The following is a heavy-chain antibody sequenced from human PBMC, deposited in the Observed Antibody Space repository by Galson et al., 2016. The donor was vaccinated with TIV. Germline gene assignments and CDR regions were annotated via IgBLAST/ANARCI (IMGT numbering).Heavy chain of an antibody. J-gene: IGHJ4*02. Sequence: QSGAEVTKPGGSLKISCKASGYSLSSFWVGWVRQTPGKGLEWMGIIYPRDSDIKYSPSFQGQVTISADESVSTAYLQWTSLKASDTAMYYCAKAPGYSGYSYGYFDSWGQGTLVTVSS. CDR2: IYPRDSDI. D-gene: IGHD5-18*01. CDR3: AKAPGYSGYSYGYFDS. V-gene: IGHV5-51*03. CDR1: GYSLSSFW.